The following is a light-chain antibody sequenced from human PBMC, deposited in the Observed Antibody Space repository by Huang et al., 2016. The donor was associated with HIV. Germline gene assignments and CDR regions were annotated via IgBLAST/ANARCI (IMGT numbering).Light chain of an antibody. CDR2: RAS. CDR3: QQYNNWPPLT. CDR1: QSISSN. J-gene: IGKJ4*01. V-gene: IGKV3-15*01. Sequence: EVVMTQSPNTLSVSPGERATLSCRASQSISSNLAWYQQKPGQAPRLLISRASARAAGVPDRCSGSGSGTEFTLTISSLQSEDFAIYYCQQYNNWPPLTFGGGTKVEI.